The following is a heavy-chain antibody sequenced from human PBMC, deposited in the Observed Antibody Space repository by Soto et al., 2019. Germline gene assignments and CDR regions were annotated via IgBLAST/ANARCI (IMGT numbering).Heavy chain of an antibody. CDR1: GYTFTSYG. Sequence: QVQLVQSGAEVKKPGASVKVSCKASGYTFTSYGISWVRQAPGQGLEWMGWISAYNGNTNYAQKLQGRVTMTTDTSTSTAYMELRRLRSDDTAVYYCARDRDPSSSRYYYYGMDVWGQGTTVTVSS. D-gene: IGHD6-13*01. J-gene: IGHJ6*02. V-gene: IGHV1-18*01. CDR3: ARDRDPSSSRYYYYGMDV. CDR2: ISAYNGNT.